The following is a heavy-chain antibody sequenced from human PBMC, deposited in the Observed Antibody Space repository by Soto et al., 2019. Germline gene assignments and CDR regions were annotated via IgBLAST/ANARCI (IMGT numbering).Heavy chain of an antibody. CDR2: LSADSSTT. V-gene: IGHV1-18*01. CDR3: AIAYFGDYHFDYGLDV. J-gene: IGHJ6*02. D-gene: IGHD4-17*01. Sequence: QVRVVQSGTEVKKPGASVRLSCKASPYTLGNYGIIWVRQAPGQGLEWVGWLSADSSTTSNAQMVQGRVTLTTDTSRTTAYMELRSLRSDDTAIYYCAIAYFGDYHFDYGLDVWGQGTTVVVSS. CDR1: PYTLGNYG.